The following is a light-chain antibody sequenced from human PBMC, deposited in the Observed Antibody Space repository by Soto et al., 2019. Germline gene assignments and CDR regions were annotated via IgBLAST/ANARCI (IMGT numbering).Light chain of an antibody. CDR2: WAS. CDR1: QSVLHRSNNKNY. CDR3: QQYYSIPPT. V-gene: IGKV4-1*01. Sequence: DIVMTQSVDSLAVSLGERATINCKSSQSVLHRSNNKNYLTWYQQKPGQPPKLLIYWASTRESGVPDRFSGSGSGTDFTLTISSLQAEDVAVYYCQQYYSIPPTFGQGTKVDIK. J-gene: IGKJ1*01.